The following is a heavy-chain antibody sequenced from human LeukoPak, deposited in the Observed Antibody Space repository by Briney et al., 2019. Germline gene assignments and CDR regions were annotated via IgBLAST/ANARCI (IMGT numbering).Heavy chain of an antibody. D-gene: IGHD3-16*02. CDR2: IYYSGST. CDR3: ARQGDYVWGSYRYHLDYYYGMDV. J-gene: IGHJ6*02. V-gene: IGHV4-59*08. CDR1: GGSISSYY. Sequence: PSETLSLTCPVSGGSISSYYWSWIRQPPGKGLEWIGHIYYSGSTNNNRTLKSRSTISVETSNNQLSLRLSSVTAADTAVYYCARQGDYVWGSYRYHLDYYYGMDVWGQGTTVTVSS.